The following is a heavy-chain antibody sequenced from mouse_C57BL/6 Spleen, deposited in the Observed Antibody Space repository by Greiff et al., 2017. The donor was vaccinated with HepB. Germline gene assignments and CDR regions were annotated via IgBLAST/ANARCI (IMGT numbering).Heavy chain of an antibody. CDR3: ARDGLRYAMDY. D-gene: IGHD2-4*01. CDR1: GYTFTSYW. J-gene: IGHJ4*01. CDR2: IYPSDSET. V-gene: IGHV1-61*01. Sequence: QVQLQQPGAELVRPGSSVKLSCKASGYTFTSYWMDWVKQRPGQGLEWIGNIYPSDSETHYNQKFKDKATLTVDKSSSTAYMQLSSLTSEDSAVYYCARDGLRYAMDYWGQGTSVTVSS.